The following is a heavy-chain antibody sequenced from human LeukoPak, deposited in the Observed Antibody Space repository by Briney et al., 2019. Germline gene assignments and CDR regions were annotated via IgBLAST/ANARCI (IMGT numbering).Heavy chain of an antibody. D-gene: IGHD5-24*01. CDR3: AKDRDGYNPDY. CDR1: GFTFSNYA. Sequence: GGSLRLSCAASGFTFSNYAMTWVRQAPEKGLEWVSAISGSGGNTYYADSVKGRFTISRDNSENTLYMQMNSLGAEDTAIYYCAKDRDGYNPDYWGQGTLVTFSS. V-gene: IGHV3-23*01. CDR2: ISGSGGNT. J-gene: IGHJ4*02.